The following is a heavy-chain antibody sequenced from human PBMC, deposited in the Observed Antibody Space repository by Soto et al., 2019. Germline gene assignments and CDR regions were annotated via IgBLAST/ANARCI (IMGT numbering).Heavy chain of an antibody. D-gene: IGHD5-18*01. CDR3: ARGTSRGYSYGKGGAFDI. Sequence: QVQLVQSGAEVKKPGSSVKVSCKASGGTFSSYAISWVRQAPGQGLEWMGGIIPIFSTANYAQKFQGRVTITAEESTSTAYMELSSLRSEDTAVYYCARGTSRGYSYGKGGAFDIWGQGTMVTVSS. CDR1: GGTFSSYA. V-gene: IGHV1-69*01. J-gene: IGHJ3*02. CDR2: IIPIFSTA.